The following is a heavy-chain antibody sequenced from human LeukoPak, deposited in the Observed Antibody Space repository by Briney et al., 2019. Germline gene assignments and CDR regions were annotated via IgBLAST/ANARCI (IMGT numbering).Heavy chain of an antibody. V-gene: IGHV3-49*04. CDR2: IRSKAYGGTT. CDR3: TRTYPNQIFGVVILSLLFDY. J-gene: IGHJ4*02. Sequence: GGSLRLSCTASGFTFGDYAMSWVRQAPGKGLEWVGFIRSKAYGGTTEYGASVKGRFTISRDDSKSIAYLQMNSLKTEDTAVYYCTRTYPNQIFGVVILSLLFDYWGQGTLVTVSS. D-gene: IGHD3-3*01. CDR1: GFTFGDYA.